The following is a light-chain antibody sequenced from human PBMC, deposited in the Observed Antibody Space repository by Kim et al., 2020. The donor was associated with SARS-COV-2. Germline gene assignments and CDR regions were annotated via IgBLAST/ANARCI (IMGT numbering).Light chain of an antibody. CDR3: QQYGSSPWT. CDR2: GAS. Sequence: SPGERATLSCRASQSGSGSYLAWYQQKPGQAPRLLIYGASSRATGIPDRFSGSGSGTDFTLTISRLEPEDFAVYYCQQYGSSPWTFGQGTKVDIK. CDR1: QSGSGSY. J-gene: IGKJ1*01. V-gene: IGKV3-20*01.